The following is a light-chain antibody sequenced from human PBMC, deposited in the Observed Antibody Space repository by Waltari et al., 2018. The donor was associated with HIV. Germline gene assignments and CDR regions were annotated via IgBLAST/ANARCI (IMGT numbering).Light chain of an antibody. Sequence: EIVMTQTPLPLSVTPGQPASISCKSSQSLLHSDGKTYLYWYLQRPGQPPQPLMYEVSTRFAGVPDRFSGSGSGTDFTLRISRVEAEDVGVYYCMQTVQLSWTFGQGTKVQIK. J-gene: IGKJ1*01. V-gene: IGKV2D-29*01. CDR3: MQTVQLSWT. CDR2: EVS. CDR1: QSLLHSDGKTY.